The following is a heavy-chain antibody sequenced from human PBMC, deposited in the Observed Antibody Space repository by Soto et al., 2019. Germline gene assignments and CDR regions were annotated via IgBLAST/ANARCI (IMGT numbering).Heavy chain of an antibody. CDR3: ARGHRLALDI. Sequence: GGSLRLSCAASGFTFSSYAMHWVRQAPGKGLEWVAVISYDGSNKYYADSVKGRFTISRDNSKNTVYLQMNSLRVEDTAMYYCARGHRLALDIWGQGTMVTVS. CDR2: ISYDGSNK. J-gene: IGHJ3*02. CDR1: GFTFSSYA. V-gene: IGHV3-30-3*01. D-gene: IGHD4-17*01.